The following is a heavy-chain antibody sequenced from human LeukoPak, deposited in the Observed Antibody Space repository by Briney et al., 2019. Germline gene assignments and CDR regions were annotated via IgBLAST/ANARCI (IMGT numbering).Heavy chain of an antibody. V-gene: IGHV3-23*01. J-gene: IGHJ4*02. CDR1: GFTFSSNP. D-gene: IGHD6-6*01. Sequence: EAGGSLRLSCAASGFTFSSNPMRWVRQAPGKGLEWVSGISYGGGSTYYADSVKGRFTISRDNSKNTLYLQMNILRSEDTAVYYCVKRLAARTPYYFDYWGQGTLVTVSS. CDR3: VKRLAARTPYYFDY. CDR2: ISYGGGST.